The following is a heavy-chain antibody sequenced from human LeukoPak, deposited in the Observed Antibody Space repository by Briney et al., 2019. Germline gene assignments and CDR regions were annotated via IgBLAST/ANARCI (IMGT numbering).Heavy chain of an antibody. D-gene: IGHD1-26*01. J-gene: IGHJ2*01. CDR3: AKDRTVGASYWYFDL. CDR2: ISSSSSTI. V-gene: IGHV3-48*01. Sequence: GGSLRLSCAASRFTFSSYSMNWVRQAPGKGLEWVSYISSSSSTIYYADSVKGRFTISRDSSKNTLFLHMNTLRAEDTAIYYCAKDRTVGASYWYFDLWGRGTLVTVSS. CDR1: RFTFSSYS.